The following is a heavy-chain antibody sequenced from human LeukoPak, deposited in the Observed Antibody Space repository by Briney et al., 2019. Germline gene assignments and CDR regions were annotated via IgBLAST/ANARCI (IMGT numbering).Heavy chain of an antibody. D-gene: IGHD4-17*01. Sequence: PGGSLRLSCAASGFTSSIYSMNWVRQAPGKGLEWVSSIGGSSTSIYYADSVKGRFTISRDNAKNSLYLQMNSLRAEDTAVYYCAKEAGQDYGALDAFDIWGQGTMVTVSS. CDR2: IGGSSTSI. CDR1: GFTSSIYS. J-gene: IGHJ3*02. CDR3: AKEAGQDYGALDAFDI. V-gene: IGHV3-21*01.